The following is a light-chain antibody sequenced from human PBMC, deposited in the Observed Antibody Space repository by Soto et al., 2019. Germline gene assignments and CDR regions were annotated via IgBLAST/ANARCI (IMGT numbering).Light chain of an antibody. CDR1: SSDVGGYNY. CDR3: SSYAGSNTYVV. Sequence: QSVLTQPPSASGSPGQSVTISCTGTSSDVGGYNYVSWYQQHPGKVPKLMIYEVSKRPSGVPDRFSGSKSGNTASLTVSGLQAEDEADYYCSSYAGSNTYVVFGGGTKLTVL. J-gene: IGLJ2*01. V-gene: IGLV2-8*01. CDR2: EVS.